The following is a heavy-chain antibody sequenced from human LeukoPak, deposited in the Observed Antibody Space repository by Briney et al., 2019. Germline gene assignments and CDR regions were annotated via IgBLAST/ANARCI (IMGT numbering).Heavy chain of an antibody. D-gene: IGHD6-19*01. V-gene: IGHV4-59*12. CDR1: GGSISSYY. J-gene: IGHJ4*02. CDR3: ARDSSGWFNLNN. Sequence: SETLSLTCTVSGGSISSYYWSWIRQPPGKGLEWIGYIYYSGSTNYNPSLKSRVTISVDTSKNQFSLKLSSVTAADTAVYYCARDSSGWFNLNNWGQGTLVTVSS. CDR2: IYYSGST.